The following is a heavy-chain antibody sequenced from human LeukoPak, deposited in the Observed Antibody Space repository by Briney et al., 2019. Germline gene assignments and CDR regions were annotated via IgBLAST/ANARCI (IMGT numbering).Heavy chain of an antibody. J-gene: IGHJ4*02. Sequence: SETLSLTCTVPGGSISSYYWSWIRQPAGKGLEWIGRIYTSGSTNYNPSLKSRVTMSVDTSKNQFSLKLSSVTAADTAVYYCARTPYDYVWGSYRYTGLYFDYWGQGTLVTVSS. CDR1: GGSISSYY. D-gene: IGHD3-16*02. CDR2: IYTSGST. V-gene: IGHV4-4*07. CDR3: ARTPYDYVWGSYRYTGLYFDY.